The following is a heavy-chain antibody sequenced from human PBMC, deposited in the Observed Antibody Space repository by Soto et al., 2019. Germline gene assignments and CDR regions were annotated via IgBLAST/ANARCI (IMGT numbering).Heavy chain of an antibody. V-gene: IGHV3-30-3*01. J-gene: IGHJ4*02. CDR1: GFTFSSYA. CDR3: ARGRLMTTVTFDY. D-gene: IGHD4-17*01. CDR2: ISYDGSNK. Sequence: QVQLVESGGGEVQPGRSLRLSCAASGFTFSSYAMHWVRQAPGKGLEWVAVISYDGSNKYYADSVKGRFTISRDNSKNTLYLQMNSLRAEDTAVYYCARGRLMTTVTFDYWGQGTLVTVSS.